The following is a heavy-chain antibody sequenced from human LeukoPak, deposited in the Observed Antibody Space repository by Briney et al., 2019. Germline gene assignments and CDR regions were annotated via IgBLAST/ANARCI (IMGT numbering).Heavy chain of an antibody. D-gene: IGHD3-22*01. J-gene: IGHJ4*02. Sequence: ASVKVSCKASGYAFTGYYMHWVRQAPGQGLEWMGWINPNSGGTNYAQKFQGRVTMTRDTSISTAYMELSRLRSDDTAVYYCARARYYYDSSGSPNDYWGQATLVTVSS. V-gene: IGHV1-2*02. CDR2: INPNSGGT. CDR3: ARARYYYDSSGSPNDY. CDR1: GYAFTGYY.